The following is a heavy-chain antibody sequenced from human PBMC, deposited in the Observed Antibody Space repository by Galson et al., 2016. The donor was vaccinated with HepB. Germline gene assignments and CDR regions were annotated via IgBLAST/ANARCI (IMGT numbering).Heavy chain of an antibody. D-gene: IGHD3-16*01. V-gene: IGHV6-1*01. CDR2: TYYRSKWFH. Sequence: CAISGDSVSSNSAAWSWIRQSPSRGLEWLGRTYYRSKWFHDYAVSVRSRMNINPDTPKNQFSLQLNSMTPEDTAVYYCARGASERRAFDIWGQGTMVTVSS. CDR1: GDSVSSNSAA. CDR3: ARGASERRAFDI. J-gene: IGHJ3*02.